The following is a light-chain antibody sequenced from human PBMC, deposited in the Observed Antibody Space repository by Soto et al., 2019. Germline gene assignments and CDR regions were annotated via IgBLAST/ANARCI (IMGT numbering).Light chain of an antibody. CDR3: QKYNSVPWA. J-gene: IGKJ1*01. V-gene: IGKV1-27*01. CDR2: AAS. CDR1: QGISNY. Sequence: DIQMTQSPSSLSASVGDRVTITCRASQGISNYLAWYQQKPGKVPKLLIYAASTLQSGVPSRFSGSGSGTDFTITISSLQPEDVATYYCQKYNSVPWAFGQGTKVEIK.